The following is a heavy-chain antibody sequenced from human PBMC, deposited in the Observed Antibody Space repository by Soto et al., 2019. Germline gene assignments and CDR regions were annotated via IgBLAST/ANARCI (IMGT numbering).Heavy chain of an antibody. Sequence: GVLRLSCAASGFTVSSNYMSWVRQAPGKGLEWVSVIYSGGSTYYADSVKGRFTISRHNSKNTLYLQMNSLRAEDTAVYYCARGPIAPHNWFVPWGHGTLFTVSS. V-gene: IGHV3-53*04. CDR2: IYSGGST. J-gene: IGHJ5*02. D-gene: IGHD6-6*01. CDR1: GFTVSSNY. CDR3: ARGPIAPHNWFVP.